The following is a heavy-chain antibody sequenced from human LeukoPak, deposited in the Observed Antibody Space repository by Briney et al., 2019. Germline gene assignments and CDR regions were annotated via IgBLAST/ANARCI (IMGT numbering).Heavy chain of an antibody. D-gene: IGHD6-13*01. CDR1: GGTFSSYA. V-gene: IGHV1-69*13. Sequence: SVKVSCKASGGTFSSYAISWVRQAPGQGLEWMGGIIPIFGTANYAQKFQGRVTITADESTSTAYMELSSLRSEDTAVYYCARIRTDAIAAAGPIFDYWGQGTLVTVSS. CDR3: ARIRTDAIAAAGPIFDY. J-gene: IGHJ4*02. CDR2: IIPIFGTA.